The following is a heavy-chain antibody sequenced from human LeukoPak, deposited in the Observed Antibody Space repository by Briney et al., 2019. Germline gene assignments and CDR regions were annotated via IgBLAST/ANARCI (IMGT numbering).Heavy chain of an antibody. CDR2: ISSSDSTI. V-gene: IGHV3-11*01. CDR3: ARRLVATFKAWDF. J-gene: IGHJ4*02. D-gene: IGHD5-12*01. Sequence: KPGRSLRLSCAASGFTFSDYYMSWIRQAPGKGLEWVSYISSSDSTIYYADSVKGRFTISRDNVKNSLYLQMNSLRAEDTAVYYCARRLVATFKAWDFWGQGTLVTVSS. CDR1: GFTFSDYY.